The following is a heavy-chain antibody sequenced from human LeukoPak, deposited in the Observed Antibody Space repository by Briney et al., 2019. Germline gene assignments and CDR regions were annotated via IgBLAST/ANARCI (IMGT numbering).Heavy chain of an antibody. Sequence: GASVKASCKASGYTFTGYYMHWVRQAPGQGLEWMGRINPNSGGTNYAQKFQGRVTMTRDTSISTAYMELSRLRSDDTAVYYCARVSGSYYYGSGSYYKFDYWGQGTLVTVSS. D-gene: IGHD3-10*01. J-gene: IGHJ4*02. CDR2: INPNSGGT. V-gene: IGHV1-2*06. CDR1: GYTFTGYY. CDR3: ARVSGSYYYGSGSYYKFDY.